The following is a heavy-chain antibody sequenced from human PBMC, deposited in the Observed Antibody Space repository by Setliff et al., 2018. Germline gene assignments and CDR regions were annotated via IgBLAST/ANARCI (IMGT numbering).Heavy chain of an antibody. CDR3: ARVDFTMIQGVLGL. CDR1: GYSISSGYC. CDR2: VYYSGYT. Sequence: PSETLSLTCDVSGYSISSGYCWGWIRQPPGKGLEWIGSVYYSGYTYYNPSLQSRVTISVDMSKNQFSMKLTSVTAADTAVYYCARVDFTMIQGVLGLWGQGTLVTVSS. V-gene: IGHV4-38-2*01. D-gene: IGHD3-10*01. J-gene: IGHJ1*01.